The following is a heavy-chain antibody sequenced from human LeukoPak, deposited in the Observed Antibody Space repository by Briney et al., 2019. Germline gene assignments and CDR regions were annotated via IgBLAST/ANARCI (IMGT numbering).Heavy chain of an antibody. V-gene: IGHV6-1*01. CDR3: ARDRYDYIWGSYRRSGAFDI. CDR1: GDSVSNNSAA. J-gene: IGHJ3*02. D-gene: IGHD3-16*02. CDR2: TYYRSKWYN. Sequence: SQTLSLTCAISGDSVSNNSAAWNWIRQSPSRGLEWLGRTYYRSKWYNDYAVSVKSRITINPDTSKNQFSLQLNSVTPEDTAVYYCARDRYDYIWGSYRRSGAFDIWGQGTMVTVSS.